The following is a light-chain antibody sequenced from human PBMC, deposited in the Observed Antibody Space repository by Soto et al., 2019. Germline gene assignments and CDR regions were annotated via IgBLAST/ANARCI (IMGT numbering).Light chain of an antibody. CDR3: QTWGTGPWV. Sequence: QLVLTQSPSASASLGASIKLTCTLSSGHSSYAIAWHQQQPEKGPRCLMKLNSDGSHSKWDGIPDRFSGSSSGAERYLTISSLQSEDEADYYCQTWGTGPWVFGGGTKVTVL. J-gene: IGLJ3*02. CDR1: SGHSSYA. V-gene: IGLV4-69*01. CDR2: LNSDGSH.